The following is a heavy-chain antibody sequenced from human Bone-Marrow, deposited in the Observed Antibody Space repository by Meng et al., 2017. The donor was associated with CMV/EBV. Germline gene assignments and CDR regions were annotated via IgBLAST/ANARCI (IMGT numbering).Heavy chain of an antibody. J-gene: IGHJ4*02. V-gene: IGHV4-59*01. CDR2: IYYSGST. D-gene: IGHD3-3*01. CDR3: ARSVNYDFWSGSPVGSFDY. CDR1: GGSFSGYY. Sequence: SETLSLTCAVYGGSFSGYYWSWIRQPPGKGLEWIGYIYYSGSTNYNPSLKSRVTISVDTSKNQFSLKLSSVTAADTAVYYCARSVNYDFWSGSPVGSFDYWGQGTLVTVSS.